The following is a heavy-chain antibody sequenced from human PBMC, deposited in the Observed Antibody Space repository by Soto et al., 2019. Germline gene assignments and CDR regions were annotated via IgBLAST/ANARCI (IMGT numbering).Heavy chain of an antibody. CDR2: IWYDGSNK. V-gene: IGHV3-33*08. CDR3: ARDEYVSGSLDY. Sequence: GGSLRLSCAASGFTFSSYAIHWVRQAPGKGLEWVAVIWYDGSNKYYADSVKGRFTISRDNSKNTLYLQLNSLRAEDTAVYYCARDEYVSGSLDYWGQGTLVTVSS. CDR1: GFTFSSYA. D-gene: IGHD3-10*01. J-gene: IGHJ4*02.